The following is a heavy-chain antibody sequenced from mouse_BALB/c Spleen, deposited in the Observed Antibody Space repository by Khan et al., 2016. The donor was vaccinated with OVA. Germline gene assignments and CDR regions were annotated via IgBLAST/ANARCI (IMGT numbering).Heavy chain of an antibody. Sequence: EVELVESGPGLVKPSQSLSLTCTVTGYSITSGYGWNWIRQFPGNKLEWMGYISYSGSTNYNPSLKSRISITRDTSKNQFFLQLNSVTTEDTATYEWARTARIKYWGQGTTLTVSS. CDR1: GYSITSGYG. CDR2: ISYSGST. V-gene: IGHV3-2*02. D-gene: IGHD1-2*01. J-gene: IGHJ2*01. CDR3: ARTARIKY.